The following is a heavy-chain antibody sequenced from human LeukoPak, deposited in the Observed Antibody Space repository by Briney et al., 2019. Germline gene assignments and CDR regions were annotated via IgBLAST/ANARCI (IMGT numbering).Heavy chain of an antibody. CDR2: TYYRSKWYT. CDR3: AREAGGSWHSHFDY. V-gene: IGHV6-1*01. D-gene: IGHD6-13*01. Sequence: SQTLSLTCSISGESVSSNTAAWNWIRQFPSRGLEWLGRTYYRSKWYTDYSVSVKSPITINADSSKNQFSLHLKSVTPEDTAVYYCAREAGGSWHSHFDYWGQGTLVTVSS. CDR1: GESVSSNTAA. J-gene: IGHJ4*02.